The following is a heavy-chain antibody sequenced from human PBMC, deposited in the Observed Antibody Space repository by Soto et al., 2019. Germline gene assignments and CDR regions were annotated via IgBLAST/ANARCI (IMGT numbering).Heavy chain of an antibody. CDR2: INHSGST. CDR3: ARYYFDY. J-gene: IGHJ4*02. Sequence: QVQLQQWGAGLLKPSETLSLTCAVYGGPFSGYYWSWISQPPGKGLEWIGEINHSGSTNYNPSLRSRVTISVDTSKNQFSLKLSSVTAAETAGYYCARYYFDYWGQGTLVPFSS. CDR1: GGPFSGYY. V-gene: IGHV4-34*01.